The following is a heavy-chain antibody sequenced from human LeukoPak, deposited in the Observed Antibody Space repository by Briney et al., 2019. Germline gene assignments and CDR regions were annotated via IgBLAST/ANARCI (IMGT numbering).Heavy chain of an antibody. Sequence: GGSLRLSCAASGFTFSSYWMSWVRQAPGKGLEWVANIKQDGSEKYYVDSVKGRCTICRDNAKNSLYLQMNSLRAAATAVYYCARDGACSGGSCYSPYFDYWGQGTLVTVSS. D-gene: IGHD2-15*01. CDR3: ARDGACSGGSCYSPYFDY. J-gene: IGHJ4*02. V-gene: IGHV3-7*03. CDR2: IKQDGSEK. CDR1: GFTFSSYW.